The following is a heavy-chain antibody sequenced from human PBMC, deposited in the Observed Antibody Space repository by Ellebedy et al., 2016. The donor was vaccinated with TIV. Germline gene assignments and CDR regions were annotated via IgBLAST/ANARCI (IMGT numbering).Heavy chain of an antibody. D-gene: IGHD1/OR15-1a*01. Sequence: GESLKISCEASGFTFSNYWMSWVRQAPGKGLEWVAVAPYYGNRKDYADSVKGRFTVSRDNSKNTVYLQMNSLRPEDTAVYYCAKDAREKAQISWEHDYWGQGTLVIVSS. CDR2: APYYGNRK. CDR3: AKDAREKAQISWEHDY. J-gene: IGHJ4*02. V-gene: IGHV3-30*18. CDR1: GFTFSNYW.